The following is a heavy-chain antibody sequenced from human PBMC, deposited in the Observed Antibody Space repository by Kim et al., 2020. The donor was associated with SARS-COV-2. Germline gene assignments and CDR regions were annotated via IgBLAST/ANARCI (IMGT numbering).Heavy chain of an antibody. CDR1: GYTFTSYY. V-gene: IGHV1-46*03. CDR3: ASSSGSPWYYYGMDV. D-gene: IGHD3-10*01. CDR2: INPSGGST. Sequence: ASVKVSCKASGYTFTSYYMHWVRQAPGQGLEWMGIINPSGGSTSYAQKFQGRVTMTRDTSTSTVYMELSSLRSEDTAVYYCASSSGSPWYYYGMDVWGQGTTVTVSS. J-gene: IGHJ6*02.